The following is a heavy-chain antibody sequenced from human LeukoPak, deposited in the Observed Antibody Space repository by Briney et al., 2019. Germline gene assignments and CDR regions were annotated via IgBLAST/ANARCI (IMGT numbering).Heavy chain of an antibody. J-gene: IGHJ3*01. D-gene: IGHD1-26*01. Sequence: SQTLSLTCTVSGGSISSGSYYWSWIRQPAGKGLEWIGRIYTSGNTNYNPSLKSRVTISVDTSKNQFSLKLSSVTAADTAVYYCARHPIHDLLGYSLWGQGTMVTVSS. CDR3: ARHPIHDLLGYSL. CDR2: IYTSGNT. V-gene: IGHV4-61*02. CDR1: GGSISSGSYY.